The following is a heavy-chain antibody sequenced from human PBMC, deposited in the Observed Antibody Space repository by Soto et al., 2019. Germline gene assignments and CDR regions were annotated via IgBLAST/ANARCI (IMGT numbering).Heavy chain of an antibody. CDR1: GYTFTSYG. V-gene: IGHV1-18*01. CDR2: ISAYNGNT. D-gene: IGHD3-10*01. CDR3: ARDPPGDPSSLTMVRGVIIYYYGMDV. J-gene: IGHJ6*02. Sequence: ASVKVSCKASGYTFTSYGISWVRQAPGQGLEWMGWISAYNGNTNYAQKLQGRVTMTTDTSTSTAYMELRSLRSDDTAVYYCARDPPGDPSSLTMVRGVIIYYYGMDVWGQGTTVTVSS.